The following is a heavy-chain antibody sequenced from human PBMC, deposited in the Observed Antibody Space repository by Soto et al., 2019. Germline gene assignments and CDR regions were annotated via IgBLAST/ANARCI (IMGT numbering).Heavy chain of an antibody. CDR2: IYDTGST. J-gene: IGHJ4*02. CDR1: SGSIIGYS. D-gene: IGHD2-2*01. V-gene: IGHV4-59*08. CDR3: ARTPAAATFDY. Sequence: SETLSLTCTVSSGSIIGYSWSWIRQPPGKGLEWIGYIYDTGSTNYNPSLKSRVTLSVDTSKDQFSLKLSSVTAADTAVYYCARTPAAATFDYWGQGTLVTVSS.